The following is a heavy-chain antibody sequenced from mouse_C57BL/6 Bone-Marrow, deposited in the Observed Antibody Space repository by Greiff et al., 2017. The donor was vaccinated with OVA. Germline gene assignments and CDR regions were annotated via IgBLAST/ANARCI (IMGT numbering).Heavy chain of an antibody. CDR3: ARWELFDY. CDR2: IYPGDGDT. V-gene: IGHV1-82*01. CDR1: GYAFSSSW. J-gene: IGHJ2*01. Sequence: QVQLQQSGPELVKPGASVKISCKASGYAFSSSWMNWVKQRPGKGLEWIGRIYPGDGDTNYNGKFKGKATLTADKSSSTAYMQLSSLTSEDSAVYFCARWELFDYWGQGTTLTVSS. D-gene: IGHD4-1*01.